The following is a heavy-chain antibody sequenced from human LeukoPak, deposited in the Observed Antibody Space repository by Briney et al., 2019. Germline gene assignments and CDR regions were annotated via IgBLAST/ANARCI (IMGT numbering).Heavy chain of an antibody. Sequence: PGRSLRLSCAVSGFTFSSYGMHWVRQAPGKGLEWVAVIWYDGSNKYYADSVKGRFTISRDNSKNTLYLQMNSLRAEDTAVYYCARDHDYGDYGEYGMDVWGKGTTVTVSS. CDR3: ARDHDYGDYGEYGMDV. CDR2: IWYDGSNK. D-gene: IGHD4-17*01. J-gene: IGHJ6*04. V-gene: IGHV3-33*01. CDR1: GFTFSSYG.